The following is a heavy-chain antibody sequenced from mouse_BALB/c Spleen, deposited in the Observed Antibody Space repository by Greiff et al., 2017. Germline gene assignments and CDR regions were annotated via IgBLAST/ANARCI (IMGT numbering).Heavy chain of an antibody. V-gene: IGHV5-4*02. J-gene: IGHJ1*01. CDR1: GFTFSDYY. CDR3: ARDGGWYFDV. CDR2: ISDGGSYT. Sequence: EVKLMESGGGLVKPGGSLKLSCAASGFTFSDYYMYWVRQTPEKRLEWVATISDGGSYTYYPDSVKGRFTISRDNAKNNLYLQMSSLKSEDTAMYYCARDGGWYFDVWGAGTTVTVSS.